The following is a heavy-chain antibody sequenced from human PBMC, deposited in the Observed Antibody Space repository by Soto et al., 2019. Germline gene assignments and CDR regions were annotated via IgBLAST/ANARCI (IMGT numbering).Heavy chain of an antibody. CDR2: IYYRGTN. D-gene: IGHD2-2*02. J-gene: IGHJ4*01. CDR1: GGSITSYY. CDR3: ARTTYTTSNYFDY. V-gene: IGHV4-59*01. Sequence: SETLSLTCTVSGGSITSYYWSWIRQPPGKGLEWIAYIYYRGTNTYNPSLESRVILSVDTSKNQFSLNLSSVTAADTAVYYCARTTYTTSNYFDYWGHGTLVTVSS.